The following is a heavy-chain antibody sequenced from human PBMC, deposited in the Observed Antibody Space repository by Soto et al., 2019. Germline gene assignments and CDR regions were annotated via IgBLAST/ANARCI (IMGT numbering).Heavy chain of an antibody. CDR1: GGSISSGGYY. Sequence: QVQLQESGPGLVKPSQTLSLTCTVSGGSISSGGYYWSWIRQHPGKGLEWIGYIYYSGSTYYNPSLKRRVTISVDTSKNQFSLKLSSVTAADTAVYYCAREIVVVVVAAGWFDPWGQGTLVTVSS. J-gene: IGHJ5*02. CDR3: AREIVVVVVAAGWFDP. CDR2: IYYSGST. D-gene: IGHD2-15*01. V-gene: IGHV4-31*03.